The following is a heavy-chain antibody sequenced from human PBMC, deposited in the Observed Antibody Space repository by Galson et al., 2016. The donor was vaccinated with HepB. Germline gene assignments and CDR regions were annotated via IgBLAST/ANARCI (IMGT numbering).Heavy chain of an antibody. J-gene: IGHJ5*01. V-gene: IGHV4-4*02. CDR2: VSHSGNT. CDR1: VASITSRDW. CDR3: ARGYLGSGRIDS. D-gene: IGHD3-10*01. Sequence: SETLSLTCAVSVASITSRDWWHWVRQPPGKGLEWLGEVSHSGNTNYSPSLKSRVTISVDKSKNQFSLRLSSVTAADTAVYYCARGYLGSGRIDSWGQGTLVIVSS.